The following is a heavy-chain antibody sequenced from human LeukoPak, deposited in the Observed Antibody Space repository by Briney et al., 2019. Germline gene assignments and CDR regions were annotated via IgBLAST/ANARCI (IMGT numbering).Heavy chain of an antibody. D-gene: IGHD1-26*01. CDR2: ISGGGGST. Sequence: GGSLRLSCAASGFTFTSYSMNWVRQAPGKGLEWVSTISGGGGSTYYADSVKGRFTISRDNSKNTLYLQVNSLRAEDTAVYCCAKGGKWDVTPFDYWGQGTLVTVSS. CDR1: GFTFTSYS. CDR3: AKGGKWDVTPFDY. J-gene: IGHJ4*02. V-gene: IGHV3-23*01.